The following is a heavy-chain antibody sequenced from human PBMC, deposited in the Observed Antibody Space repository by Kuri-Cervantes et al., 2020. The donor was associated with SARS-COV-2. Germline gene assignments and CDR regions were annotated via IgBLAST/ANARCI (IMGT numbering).Heavy chain of an antibody. CDR1: GFTFSDHY. CDR3: ASSIASGAFDI. J-gene: IGHJ3*02. D-gene: IGHD1-26*01. CDR2: TRNKANSYTT. Sequence: GESLKISCAASGFTFSDHYMDWVRQAPGKGLEWVGRTRNKANSYTTEYAASVKGRFTISRDDSKNSLYLQMNSLRAEDTAVYYCASSIASGAFDIWGQGTMVTVSS. V-gene: IGHV3-72*01.